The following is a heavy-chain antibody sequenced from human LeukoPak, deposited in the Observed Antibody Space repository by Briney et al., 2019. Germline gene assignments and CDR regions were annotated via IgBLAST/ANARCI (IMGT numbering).Heavy chain of an antibody. CDR1: GYSFTSYG. CDR3: ARGPLSGSYGDY. CDR2: VSAYNGNT. J-gene: IGHJ4*02. D-gene: IGHD1-26*01. V-gene: IGHV1-18*01. Sequence: ASVKVSCKASGYSFTSYGISWARQAPGQGLEWMGWVSAYNGNTDYAQKFQGRVTTTTDTSTTTAYMELRSLKSDDTAVYYCARGPLSGSYGDYWGQGTLVTVSS.